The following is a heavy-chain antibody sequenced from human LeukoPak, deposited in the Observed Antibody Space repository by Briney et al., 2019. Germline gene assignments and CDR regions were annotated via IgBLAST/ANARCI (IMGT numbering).Heavy chain of an antibody. CDR1: RFTFSSYG. Sequence: PGGSLRLSCAASRFTFSSYGMHWVRQAPGKGLEWVAVISYDGSNKYYADSVKGRFTISRDNSKNTLYLQMNSLRAEDTAVYYCAKDRATIFGVVIGLGMDVWGQGTTVTVSS. D-gene: IGHD3-3*01. J-gene: IGHJ6*02. CDR2: ISYDGSNK. V-gene: IGHV3-30*18. CDR3: AKDRATIFGVVIGLGMDV.